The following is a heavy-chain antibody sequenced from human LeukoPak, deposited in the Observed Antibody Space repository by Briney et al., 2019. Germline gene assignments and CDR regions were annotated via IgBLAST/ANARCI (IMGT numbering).Heavy chain of an antibody. CDR3: ARVPWKFEPFDI. D-gene: IGHD1-1*01. CDR1: GGSINNFF. V-gene: IGHV4-59*01. CDR2: VDHSGNT. J-gene: IGHJ3*02. Sequence: SETLSLTCTVSGGSINNFFWNWVRQSPGEGLEWIGYVDHSGNTKYNPSLWGRVTMFVDTSNNQFSLRLTSLTAADTAVYYCARVPWKFEPFDIWGQGTKVTVSS.